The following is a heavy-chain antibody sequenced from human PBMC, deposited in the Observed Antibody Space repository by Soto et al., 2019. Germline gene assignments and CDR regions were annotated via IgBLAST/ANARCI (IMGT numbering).Heavy chain of an antibody. CDR2: IDSRGRTL. V-gene: IGHV3-11*01. D-gene: IGHD6-6*01. CDR1: GFTSSDYS. J-gene: IGHJ4*02. CDR3: ARQAARNYIDS. Sequence: PGGSLRLSCVASGFTSSDYSMSWIRQAPGKGLEWLAFIDSRGRTLSYADSVRGRFTISRDNAGNSVYLQMDSLRADDTAVYYCARQAARNYIDSWGQGNSVTVSS.